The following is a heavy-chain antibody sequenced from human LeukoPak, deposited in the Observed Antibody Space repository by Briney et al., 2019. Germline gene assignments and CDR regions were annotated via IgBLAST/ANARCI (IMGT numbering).Heavy chain of an antibody. CDR1: GDSVSSISAA. CDR3: ARREIAVAGKVGDNWFDP. J-gene: IGHJ5*02. D-gene: IGHD6-19*01. CDR2: TYYRSKWYN. Sequence: SQTLSLTCAISGDSVSSISAAWNWIRQSPSRGLEWLGRTYYRSKWYNDYAVSVKSRITINPDTSKNQFSLQLNSVTPEDTAVYYCARREIAVAGKVGDNWFDPWGQGTLVTVSS. V-gene: IGHV6-1*01.